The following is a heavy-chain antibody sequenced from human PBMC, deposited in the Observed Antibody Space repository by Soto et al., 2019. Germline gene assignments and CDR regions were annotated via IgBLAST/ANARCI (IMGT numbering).Heavy chain of an antibody. Sequence: LSLTCTVSGGSTSSDNYWSWIRQPPGKGLEWIGHIYYSGNTDYNPSLKSRLAMSIDTSKNQFSLKLSSVTAADTAVYFCAREGGESSDGLYYFDSWGQGSLVTVSS. CDR1: GGSTSSDNY. CDR3: AREGGESSDGLYYFDS. CDR2: IYYSGNT. J-gene: IGHJ4*02. D-gene: IGHD3-16*01. V-gene: IGHV4-30-4*01.